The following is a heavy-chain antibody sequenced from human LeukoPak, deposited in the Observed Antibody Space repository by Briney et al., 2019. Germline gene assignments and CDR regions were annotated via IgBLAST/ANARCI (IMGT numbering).Heavy chain of an antibody. J-gene: IGHJ6*03. CDR1: GGSISSYY. D-gene: IGHD2-8*02. Sequence: PSETLSLTCTVSGGSISSYYWSWIRQPPGKGLEWIGYIYYSGSTNYNPSLKSRVTISVDTSKNQFSLKLSSVTAADTAVYYCARRGWWSSNYYYYYYMDVWGKGTTVTVSS. V-gene: IGHV4-59*01. CDR2: IYYSGST. CDR3: ARRGWWSSNYYYYYYMDV.